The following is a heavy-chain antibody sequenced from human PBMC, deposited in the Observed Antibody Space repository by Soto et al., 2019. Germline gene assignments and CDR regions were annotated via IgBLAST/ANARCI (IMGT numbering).Heavy chain of an antibody. CDR3: ATAPLVAGTDYFDY. D-gene: IGHD6-19*01. J-gene: IGHJ4*02. CDR2: FDPEDGET. V-gene: IGHV1-24*01. Sequence: ASGKVSCKVSGYTLTELSMHWVRQAPGKGLEWMGGFDPEDGETIYAQKFQGRVTMTEDTSTDTAYMELSSLRSEDTAVYYCATAPLVAGTDYFDYWGQGTLVTVSS. CDR1: GYTLTELS.